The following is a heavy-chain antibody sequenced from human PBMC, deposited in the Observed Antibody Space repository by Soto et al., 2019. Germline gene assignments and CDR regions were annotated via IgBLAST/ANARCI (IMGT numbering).Heavy chain of an antibody. CDR1: GASINNYY. Sequence: QVQLQESGPGLVKPSETLSLTCAVSGASINNYYWAWIRQAPGKGLEWIAYSHYTGTTNYNPSLKSRVTISVDTSKNQLSLKLSSVTAADTAVYYCATYVSSWTGFDPWGQGTLVTVSS. CDR3: ATYVSSWTGFDP. J-gene: IGHJ5*02. V-gene: IGHV4-59*01. D-gene: IGHD2-2*01. CDR2: SHYTGTT.